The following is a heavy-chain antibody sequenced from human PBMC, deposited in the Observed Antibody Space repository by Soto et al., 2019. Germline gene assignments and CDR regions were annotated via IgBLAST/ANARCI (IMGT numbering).Heavy chain of an antibody. D-gene: IGHD3-3*01. V-gene: IGHV3-48*02. J-gene: IGHJ4*02. CDR2: ISDGGSAI. CDR3: ARGNSAASIFGY. Sequence: GGALSLSCAASGFTFSTFAMHWVRQAPGKGLQWVSYISDGGSAINYADSVKGRFTISRDNAKNSLYLQMNSLTDDDTAVYYCARGNSAASIFGYWGQGALVTVSS. CDR1: GFTFSTFA.